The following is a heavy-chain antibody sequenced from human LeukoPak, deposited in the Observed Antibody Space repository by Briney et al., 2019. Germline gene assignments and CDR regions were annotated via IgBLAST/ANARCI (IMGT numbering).Heavy chain of an antibody. Sequence: GGSLRLSCVASGFTFSTYWMSWVRQAPGKGLEWLANIRQDGSETYYVDSVKGRFTISRDNAKNSLYLQMSSLRAEDTAVYYCARVAVIYYYYMEVWGKGTTVTVSS. J-gene: IGHJ6*03. D-gene: IGHD2/OR15-2a*01. CDR3: ARVAVIYYYYMEV. CDR2: IRQDGSET. V-gene: IGHV3-7*01. CDR1: GFTFSTYW.